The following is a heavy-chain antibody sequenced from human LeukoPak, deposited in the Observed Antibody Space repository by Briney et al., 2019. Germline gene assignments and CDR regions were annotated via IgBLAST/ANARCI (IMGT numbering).Heavy chain of an antibody. CDR2: IYYSGST. CDR1: GGSISSGDYY. V-gene: IGHV4-30-4*01. D-gene: IGHD2-2*01. CDR3: ARGSVVPAAIFDY. J-gene: IGHJ4*02. Sequence: SETLSLTCTVSGGSISSGDYYWSWIRQPPGKGLEWIGYIYYSGSTYYNPSLKSRVTISVDTSKNQFSLELSSVTAADTAVYYCARGSVVPAAIFDYWGQGTLVTVSS.